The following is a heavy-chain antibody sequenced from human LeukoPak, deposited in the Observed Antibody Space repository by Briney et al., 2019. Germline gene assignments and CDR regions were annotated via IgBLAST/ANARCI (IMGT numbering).Heavy chain of an antibody. CDR2: FYNGRP. Sequence: SETLSLTCTVSGDSISSYFWNWIRQTPGKGLEWIGFYNGRPNYNPSLKSRVTISVDTSKNQFSLKLSSVTAADTAVYYCARHPLLGYCSSTSCYMNNWFDPWGQGTLVTVSS. D-gene: IGHD2-2*02. CDR3: ARHPLLGYCSSTSCYMNNWFDP. J-gene: IGHJ5*02. CDR1: GDSISSYF. V-gene: IGHV4-59*08.